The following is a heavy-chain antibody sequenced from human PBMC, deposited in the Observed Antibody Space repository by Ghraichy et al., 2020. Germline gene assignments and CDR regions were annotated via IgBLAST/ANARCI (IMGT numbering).Heavy chain of an antibody. CDR3: VTSRWFGIYPDF. D-gene: IGHD3-10*01. CDR2: YNHVGGI. J-gene: IGHJ4*02. V-gene: IGHV4-34*01. CDR1: GVSFTDHY. Sequence: SETLSLTCAVYGVSFTDHYWTWIRQSPGKGLEWIGEYNHVGGIKYNPSLSGRVTISLDTSKREVSLRVSPVSAADTAVYYCVTSRWFGIYPDFWGQGTLVTFSS.